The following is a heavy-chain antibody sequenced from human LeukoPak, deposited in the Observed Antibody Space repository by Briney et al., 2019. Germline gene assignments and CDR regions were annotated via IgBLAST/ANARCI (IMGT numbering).Heavy chain of an antibody. CDR1: GFTFSDYY. D-gene: IGHD6-13*01. J-gene: IGHJ4*02. Sequence: GGSLRLSCAASGFTFSDYYMSWIRQAPGKGLEWVSYISSSGSTIYHADSVKGRFTISRDNAKNSLYLQMNSLRAEDTAVYYCACGVAAAGWLYFDYWGQGSLVTVSS. V-gene: IGHV3-11*01. CDR2: ISSSGSTI. CDR3: ACGVAAAGWLYFDY.